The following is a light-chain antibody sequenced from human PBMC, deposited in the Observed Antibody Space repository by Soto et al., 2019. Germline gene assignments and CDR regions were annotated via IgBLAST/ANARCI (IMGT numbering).Light chain of an antibody. CDR1: SSNIGAGKY. CDR2: GDT. CDR3: QSYDRGLSASV. J-gene: IGLJ3*02. Sequence: QSVLTKPPSVSGAPGQRVTISCTGSSSNIGAGKYVHWYQQLPGRAPKLLIYGDTNRPSGVPDRFSASKSGTSASLAITGLQAEDEADDHCQSYDRGLSASVFGGGTKLTVL. V-gene: IGLV1-40*01.